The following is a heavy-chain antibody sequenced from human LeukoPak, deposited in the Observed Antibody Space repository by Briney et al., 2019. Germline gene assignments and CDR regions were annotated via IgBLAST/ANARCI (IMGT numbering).Heavy chain of an antibody. V-gene: IGHV1-2*02. Sequence: ASVTVSCKASGYTFTGYYMHWVRQAPGQGLEWMGWINPNSGGTNYAQKFQGRVTMTRDTSISTAYMELSRLRSDDTAVYYCARGQLGYCSGGSCFLQDYWGQGTLVTVSS. CDR2: INPNSGGT. CDR1: GYTFTGYY. D-gene: IGHD2-15*01. CDR3: ARGQLGYCSGGSCFLQDY. J-gene: IGHJ4*02.